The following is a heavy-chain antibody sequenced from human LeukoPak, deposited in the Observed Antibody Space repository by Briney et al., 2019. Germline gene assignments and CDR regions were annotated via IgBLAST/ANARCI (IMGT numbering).Heavy chain of an antibody. J-gene: IGHJ4*02. V-gene: IGHV1-24*01. CDR3: AAVTGWRRPPSY. D-gene: IGHD2-21*02. CDR1: GYTFTELS. CDR2: FNPEDDKT. Sequence: ASVKVSCKVTGYTFTELSMHWVRQARGKGLEWMGGFNPEDDKTVYAQKFQGRVTMTEDTSTDTAYMELSSLTSKDAAVYYCAAVTGWRRPPSYWDQGTLVTVSS.